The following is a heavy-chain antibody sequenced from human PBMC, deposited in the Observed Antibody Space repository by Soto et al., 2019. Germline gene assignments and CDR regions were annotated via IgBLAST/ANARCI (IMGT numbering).Heavy chain of an antibody. Sequence: SGPTLVNPIQTLTLTCTFSGFSLSTSGVGVGWIRQPPGKALEWLALIYWDDDKRYSPSLKSRLTITKDTSKNQVVLTMTNMDPVDTATYYCARRFDSSGYPSDWFDPWGQGTLVTVSS. D-gene: IGHD3-22*01. V-gene: IGHV2-5*02. J-gene: IGHJ5*02. CDR1: GFSLSTSGVG. CDR2: IYWDDDK. CDR3: ARRFDSSGYPSDWFDP.